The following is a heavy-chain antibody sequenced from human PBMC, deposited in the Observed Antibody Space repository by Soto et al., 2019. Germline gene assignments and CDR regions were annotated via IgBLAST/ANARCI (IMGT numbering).Heavy chain of an antibody. CDR1: GYTFTSYA. CDR3: AREGDGEMVVPAANAAFDI. CDR2: IIPILGIA. J-gene: IGHJ3*02. D-gene: IGHD2-2*01. V-gene: IGHV1-69*04. Sequence: SVKVSCKASGYTFTSYAMHWVRQAPGQGLEWMGRIIPILGIANYAQKFQGRVTITADKSTSTAYMELSSLRSEDTAVYYCAREGDGEMVVPAANAAFDIWGQGTMVTVSS.